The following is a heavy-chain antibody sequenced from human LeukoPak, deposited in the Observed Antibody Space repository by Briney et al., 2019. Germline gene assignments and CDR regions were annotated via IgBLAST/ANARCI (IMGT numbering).Heavy chain of an antibody. CDR2: INHSGST. CDR3: ARGRYCSGGSCYFDY. D-gene: IGHD2-15*01. Sequence: SETLSLTCAVYGGSFSGYYWSWIRQPPGKGLEWIGEINHSGSTNYNPSLKSRVTISVDTSKNQFSLKLSSVTAADTAVYYCARGRYCSGGSCYFDYWGQGTLVTVST. J-gene: IGHJ4*02. V-gene: IGHV4-34*01. CDR1: GGSFSGYY.